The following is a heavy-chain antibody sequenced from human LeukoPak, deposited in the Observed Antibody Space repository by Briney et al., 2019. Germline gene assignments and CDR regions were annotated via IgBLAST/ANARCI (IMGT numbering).Heavy chain of an antibody. Sequence: PSETLSLTCAVYGGSFSGYYWGWIRQPPGEGLEWIGSIYYSGSTYYNPSLKSRVTISVDTSKNQFSLKLSSVTAADTAVYYCARSQVGATTFWFDPWGQGTLVTVSS. V-gene: IGHV4-34*01. CDR3: ARSQVGATTFWFDP. CDR1: GGSFSGYY. CDR2: IYYSGST. D-gene: IGHD1-26*01. J-gene: IGHJ5*02.